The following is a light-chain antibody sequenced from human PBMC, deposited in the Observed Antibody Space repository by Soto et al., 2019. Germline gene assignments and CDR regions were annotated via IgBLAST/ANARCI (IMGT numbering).Light chain of an antibody. CDR2: GAS. CDR3: QNYNNWPTWT. V-gene: IGKV3-15*01. CDR1: QSISSN. J-gene: IGKJ1*01. Sequence: EIVMTQSPATLSVSPGEGATVSCRASQSISSNLAWYQQKPGQAPRLLIYGASTRATAIPTRFSGSGFGTEFTLTINSLQSEDFAVYYCQNYNNWPTWTFGQGTKVEIK.